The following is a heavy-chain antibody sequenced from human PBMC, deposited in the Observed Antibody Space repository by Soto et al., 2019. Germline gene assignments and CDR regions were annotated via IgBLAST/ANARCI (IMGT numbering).Heavy chain of an antibody. CDR3: AASGILTGFYYYGMDV. V-gene: IGHV1-58*01. D-gene: IGHD3-9*01. Sequence: GASLKVSCKASGFTFTSSAVQWVRQARGQRLEWIGWIVVGSGNTNYAQKFQERVTITRDMSTSTAYMELSSLRSEDTAVYYCAASGILTGFYYYGMDVWGQGTTVTVSS. CDR1: GFTFTSSA. CDR2: IVVGSGNT. J-gene: IGHJ6*02.